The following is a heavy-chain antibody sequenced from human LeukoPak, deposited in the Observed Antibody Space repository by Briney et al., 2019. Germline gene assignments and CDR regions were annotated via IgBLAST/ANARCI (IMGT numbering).Heavy chain of an antibody. J-gene: IGHJ4*02. D-gene: IGHD4-17*01. CDR3: ARDDYGDYVVD. CDR1: GFTFSTYW. Sequence: HPGGSLRLSCSASGFTFSTYWMSWVRQAPGKGLEWVANIKQDGSEKYYVDSVKGRFTISRDNAKNSLYLQMNSLRAEDTAVYYCARDDYGDYVVDWGQGTLVTVSS. V-gene: IGHV3-7*01. CDR2: IKQDGSEK.